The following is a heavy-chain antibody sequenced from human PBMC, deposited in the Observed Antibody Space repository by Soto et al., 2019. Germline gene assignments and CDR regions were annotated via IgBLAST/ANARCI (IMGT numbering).Heavy chain of an antibody. J-gene: IGHJ4*02. CDR3: AKDGTYCGGDCYPIFNFDS. V-gene: IGHV3-30*18. D-gene: IGHD2-21*02. CDR1: GFSFNNFG. CDR2: ISYDGSNK. Sequence: QVHLVQSGGGVVQPGRSLRLSCAASGFSFNNFGMHWVRQAPGKGLEWVAVISYDGSNKYYADSVRGRFTISRDDSKDTLYLQMNSLRAEDTAVYHCAKDGTYCGGDCYPIFNFDSWGQGTLVTVSS.